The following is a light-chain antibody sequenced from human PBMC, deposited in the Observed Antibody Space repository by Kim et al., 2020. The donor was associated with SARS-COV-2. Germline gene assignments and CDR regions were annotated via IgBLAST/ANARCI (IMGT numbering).Light chain of an antibody. CDR1: QIVTSD. J-gene: IGKJ5*01. Sequence: SPGTRPPPPCRPGQIVTSDLSLDQRRPGHSPTLSIYGASTTATRAPDRFTGSGSGTDFTLTTTGLQSEDFAVYYCQQYHLGPPSTFGQGTRLWI. CDR3: QQYHLGPPST. CDR2: GAS. V-gene: IGKV3-15*01.